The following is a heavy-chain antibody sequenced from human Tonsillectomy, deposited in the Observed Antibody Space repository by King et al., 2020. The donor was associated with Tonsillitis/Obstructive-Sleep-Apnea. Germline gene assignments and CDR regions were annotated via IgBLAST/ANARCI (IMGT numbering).Heavy chain of an antibody. D-gene: IGHD1-7*01. V-gene: IGHV3-49*05. CDR3: SRDLAELEPSFGY. J-gene: IGHJ4*02. CDR1: GFTFVDFV. CDR2: IRSKAYGGTT. Sequence: MQLVQSGGGLVNPGRSLRLSCTASGFTFVDFVMSWFRQAPGKGLEWVAFIRSKAYGGTTEYAASVKGRFTISRDDSKRIAYLQMNSLKTEDTAVYYCSRDLAELEPSFGYWGQGTLVTVSS.